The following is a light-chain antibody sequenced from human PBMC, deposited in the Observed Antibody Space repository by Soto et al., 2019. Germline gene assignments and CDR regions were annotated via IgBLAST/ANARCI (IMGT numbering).Light chain of an antibody. CDR1: SSDVGGYNY. V-gene: IGLV2-14*03. CDR3: ISFTSRHIYV. CDR2: DVT. J-gene: IGLJ1*01. Sequence: QYVLTLPASVSGSPGQSITMSCTGTSSDVGGYNYVSWYQQHPGRAPKLIIYDVTNRPSGISNRFSGSKSGNTASLTISGLQTEDEADYYCISFTSRHIYVFGTGTKVTVL.